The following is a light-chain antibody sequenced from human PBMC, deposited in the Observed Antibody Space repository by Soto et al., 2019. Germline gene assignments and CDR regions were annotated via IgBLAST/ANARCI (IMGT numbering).Light chain of an antibody. Sequence: EIVMTQSPATLSLSPGERATLSCRASQSVSSSYLSWYQQKPGQAPRLLIYGASTRATGIPARFSGSGSGTEFTLTITRLEPEDSAVCYCQHYGGSPLTFGQGTRLEIK. V-gene: IGKV3-20*01. CDR1: QSVSSSY. J-gene: IGKJ5*01. CDR3: QHYGGSPLT. CDR2: GAS.